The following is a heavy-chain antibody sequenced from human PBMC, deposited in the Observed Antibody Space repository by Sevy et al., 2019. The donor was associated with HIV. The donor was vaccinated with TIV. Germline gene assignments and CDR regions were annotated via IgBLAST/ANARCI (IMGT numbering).Heavy chain of an antibody. CDR3: ARHHASYGVTGYYYYYGLDV. Sequence: GESLKISCKGSGYNFISYWIGWVRQMPGRGLEWMGIIYPDDSDTRYSPSFQGQVTISVDKSINTAYLQWGSLKASDTAMYYCARHHASYGVTGYYYYYGLDVWGQGTTVTVSS. D-gene: IGHD4-17*01. J-gene: IGHJ6*02. V-gene: IGHV5-51*01. CDR1: GYNFISYW. CDR2: IYPDDSDT.